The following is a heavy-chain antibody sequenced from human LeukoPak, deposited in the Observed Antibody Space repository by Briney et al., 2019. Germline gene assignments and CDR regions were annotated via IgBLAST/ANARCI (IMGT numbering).Heavy chain of an antibody. CDR1: GGTFSSYA. V-gene: IGHV1-69*06. J-gene: IGHJ6*03. Sequence: SVKVSCKASGGTFSSYAISWVRQAPGQGLEWMGGIIPIFGTANYAQKFQGRVTITADKSTSTAYMELSSLRSEDTAVYYCAREGGSYWHYYYYMDVWGEGTTVTISS. CDR2: IIPIFGTA. CDR3: AREGGSYWHYYYYMDV. D-gene: IGHD1-26*01.